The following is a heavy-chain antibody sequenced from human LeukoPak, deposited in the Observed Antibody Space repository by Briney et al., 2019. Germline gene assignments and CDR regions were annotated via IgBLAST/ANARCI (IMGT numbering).Heavy chain of an antibody. CDR3: AREPLGDGYNYYFDY. CDR2: INWYGGST. Sequence: GGSLRLSCAASGFTFDDYGMSWVRQAPGKGLEWVSGINWYGGSTGYADSVKGRFTISRDNAKNSLYLQMNSLRAEDTAVYYCAREPLGDGYNYYFDYWGQGTLVTVSS. V-gene: IGHV3-20*04. CDR1: GFTFDDYG. D-gene: IGHD5-24*01. J-gene: IGHJ4*02.